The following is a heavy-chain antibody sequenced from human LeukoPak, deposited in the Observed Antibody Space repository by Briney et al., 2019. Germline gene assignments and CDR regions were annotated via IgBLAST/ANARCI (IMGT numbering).Heavy chain of an antibody. V-gene: IGHV4-34*01. CDR1: GGSFSGYY. D-gene: IGHD6-13*01. CDR2: INHSGST. Sequence: SETLSLTCAVYGGSFSGYYWSWIRQPPGKGLEWIGEINHSGSTNYNPSLKSRVTISVDTSKNQFSLKLSSVTAADTAVYYCARGRQYSSSWYKWFDPWGQGTLVTVSS. J-gene: IGHJ5*02. CDR3: ARGRQYSSSWYKWFDP.